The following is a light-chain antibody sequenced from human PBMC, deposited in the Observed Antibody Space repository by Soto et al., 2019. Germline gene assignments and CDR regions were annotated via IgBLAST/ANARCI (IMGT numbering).Light chain of an antibody. Sequence: SYELTQPPTVSGAPGKTARISCERNNIGTKSVHWYQQKPGQAPVLVIYYDSARPSGIPERFSGSNAGNTATLTISTVEAGDEADYYCQVWDRSSDHRVVFGGGTKLTVL. J-gene: IGLJ2*01. CDR1: NIGTKS. CDR2: YDS. CDR3: QVWDRSSDHRVV. V-gene: IGLV3-21*04.